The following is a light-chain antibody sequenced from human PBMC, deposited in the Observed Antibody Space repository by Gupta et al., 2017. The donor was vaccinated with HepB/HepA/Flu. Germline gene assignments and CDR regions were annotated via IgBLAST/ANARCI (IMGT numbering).Light chain of an antibody. J-gene: IGKJ3*01. V-gene: IGKV1-39*01. Sequence: DIQMTQSPSSLYESVGDRVTITCRASQSISSYLNWYQQKPGKAPKLLIYAASSLHTGVPSRFSGSGSATYFTLTISSLQPEEFAIYYCQQSYSTPFTFGPGTKVDIK. CDR3: QQSYSTPFT. CDR1: QSISSY. CDR2: AAS.